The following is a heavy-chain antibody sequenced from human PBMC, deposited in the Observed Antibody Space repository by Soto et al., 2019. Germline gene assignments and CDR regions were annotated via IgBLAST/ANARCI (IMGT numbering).Heavy chain of an antibody. Sequence: QVQLQESGPGLVKPSETLSLTCTVSGGSISSYYWSWIRQPPGKGLEWIGNIYYSGSTNYNPTLKVRVTISVDTSKNQFSLKLSSVTAADTAVYYCARQSVGPYGSGSYFDYWGQGTLVTVSS. V-gene: IGHV4-59*08. D-gene: IGHD3-10*01. CDR3: ARQSVGPYGSGSYFDY. CDR2: IYYSGST. J-gene: IGHJ4*02. CDR1: GGSISSYY.